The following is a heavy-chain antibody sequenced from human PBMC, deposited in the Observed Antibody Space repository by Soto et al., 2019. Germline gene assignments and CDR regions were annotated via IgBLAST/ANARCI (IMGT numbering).Heavy chain of an antibody. CDR1: GFTFSNAW. CDR2: IKSKANGGTT. CDR3: TTGLIWFGDGWFDP. V-gene: IGHV3-15*07. Sequence: GGSLRLSCASSGFTFSNAWMNLVRQAPGKGLEWVGRIKSKANGGTTDYAAPVKGRFTISRDDTKNTLYLQMNSLKTEDTAVYYCTTGLIWFGDGWFDPWGQGTLVTVSS. D-gene: IGHD3-10*01. J-gene: IGHJ5*02.